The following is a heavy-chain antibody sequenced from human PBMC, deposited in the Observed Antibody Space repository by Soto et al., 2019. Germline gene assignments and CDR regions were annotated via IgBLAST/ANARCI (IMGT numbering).Heavy chain of an antibody. D-gene: IGHD3-22*01. V-gene: IGHV3-9*01. CDR1: GFTFDDYA. CDR2: ISWNSGSI. J-gene: IGHJ4*02. Sequence: HPGGSLRLSCAASGFTFDDYAMHWVRQAPGKGLEWVSGISWNSGSIGYADSVKGRFTIARDNAKNSLYLHMHSLRPEDTALYYCEKGSFDGSGYLFDYWGQGTRVTVS. CDR3: EKGSFDGSGYLFDY.